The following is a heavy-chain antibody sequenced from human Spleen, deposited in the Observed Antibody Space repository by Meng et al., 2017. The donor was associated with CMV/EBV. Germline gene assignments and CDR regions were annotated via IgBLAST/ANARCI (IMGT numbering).Heavy chain of an antibody. V-gene: IGHV4-61*01. CDR1: GGSVSSGSYY. Sequence: VSGGSVSSGSYYWSWIRQPPGKGLEWIGYSYYSGDTNYNPSLKSRVTISVDTSKKQFSLKLTSVTAADTAVYYCARFDQVAFGFDYWGQGTLVTVSS. D-gene: IGHD3-16*01. CDR2: SYYSGDT. CDR3: ARFDQVAFGFDY. J-gene: IGHJ4*02.